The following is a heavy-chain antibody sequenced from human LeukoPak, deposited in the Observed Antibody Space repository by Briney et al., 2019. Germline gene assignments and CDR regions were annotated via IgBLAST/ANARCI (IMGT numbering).Heavy chain of an antibody. CDR1: GYTLTGYY. Sequence: ASVKVSCKASGYTLTGYYMHWVRQAPGQGLECMGWINPNSGGTNYAQKFQGRVTMTRDTSISTAYMELSRLRSDDTAVYYCARVSQLERGQPTDYWGQGTLVTVSS. D-gene: IGHD1-1*01. CDR2: INPNSGGT. V-gene: IGHV1-2*02. CDR3: ARVSQLERGQPTDY. J-gene: IGHJ4*02.